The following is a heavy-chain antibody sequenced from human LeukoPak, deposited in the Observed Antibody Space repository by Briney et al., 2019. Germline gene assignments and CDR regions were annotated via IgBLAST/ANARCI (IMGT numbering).Heavy chain of an antibody. D-gene: IGHD2-21*02. CDR1: GFTFSSYV. CDR2: ISSDENNK. V-gene: IGHV3-30*03. CDR3: ASKWYCGGDCYYQIDF. Sequence: GGSLRLSCAASGFTFSSYVMHWVRQAPGKGLEWVALISSDENNKHYADSVKGRFTISRDNSKNTLYLQMNSLRAEDTAVYYCASKWYCGGDCYYQIDFWGQGTLVTVSS. J-gene: IGHJ4*02.